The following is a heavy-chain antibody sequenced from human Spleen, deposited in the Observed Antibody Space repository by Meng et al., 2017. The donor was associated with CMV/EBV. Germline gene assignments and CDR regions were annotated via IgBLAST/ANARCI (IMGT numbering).Heavy chain of an antibody. Sequence: SETLSLTCNVSGDSISGSRYYWGWIRQPPGKGLEWIGTFHQNVSPFYNSSLKSRVTISVDTSKNQVSLRLAPVTAADTAVYYCARHGNQQLVRTGFDPWGQGTLVTVSS. CDR1: GDSISGSRYY. D-gene: IGHD6-6*01. CDR2: FHQNVSP. J-gene: IGHJ5*02. V-gene: IGHV4-39*01. CDR3: ARHGNQQLVRTGFDP.